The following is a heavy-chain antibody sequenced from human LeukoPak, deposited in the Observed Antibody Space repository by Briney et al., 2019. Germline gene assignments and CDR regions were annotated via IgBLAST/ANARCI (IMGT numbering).Heavy chain of an antibody. D-gene: IGHD3-10*01. Sequence: PGRSLRLSCTPSGFTFADYAMSWVRQAPGKGLEWVGLIRSKAYGGTIHYAASVKGRSTISRDDSKSIAYLQMNSLKTEDTAVYYCTRVYYGSGRPFDIWGQGTMVTVSS. J-gene: IGHJ3*02. CDR2: IRSKAYGGTI. CDR3: TRVYYGSGRPFDI. V-gene: IGHV3-49*04. CDR1: GFTFADYA.